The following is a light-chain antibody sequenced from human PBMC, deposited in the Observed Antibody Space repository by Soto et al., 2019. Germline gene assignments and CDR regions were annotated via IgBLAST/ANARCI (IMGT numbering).Light chain of an antibody. CDR2: GAS. CDR1: QSVSSSY. CDR3: QQYNSWLWT. Sequence: EIVFTQSPSTLSLSPGERATLSCRASQSVSSSYLAWYQQKPGQAPRLLIYGASTRATGIPARFSGSGSGTEFTLIISSLQSEDSAVYYCQQYNSWLWTFGQGTKVDIK. V-gene: IGKV3-15*01. J-gene: IGKJ1*01.